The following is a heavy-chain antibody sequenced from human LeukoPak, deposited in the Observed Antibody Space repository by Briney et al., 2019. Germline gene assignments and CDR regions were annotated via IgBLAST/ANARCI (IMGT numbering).Heavy chain of an antibody. CDR1: GFTFDDYG. CDR3: ARRDIVVVPASILGAFDI. D-gene: IGHD2-2*02. V-gene: IGHV3-20*04. J-gene: IGHJ3*02. Sequence: GGSLRLSCAASGFTFDDYGMSWVRQAPGKGLEWVSGINWNGGSTGYADSVKGRFTISRDNTKNSLYPQMNSLRAEDTALYYCARRDIVVVPASILGAFDIWGQGTMVTVSS. CDR2: INWNGGST.